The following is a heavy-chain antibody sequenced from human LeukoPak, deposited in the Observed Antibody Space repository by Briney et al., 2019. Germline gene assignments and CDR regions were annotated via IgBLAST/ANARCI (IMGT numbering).Heavy chain of an antibody. CDR2: ISPVSGVA. CDR1: GGTFSGYA. V-gene: IGHV1-69*13. Sequence: ASVKVSCKTSGGTFSGYAISWVRQAPGQGLEWMGGISPVSGVASPAQNFQDRVTISLDESANTVYVELRSLRFDDTAVYFCARGSGSNEWFDPWGQGTLVTVSS. CDR3: ARGSGSNEWFDP. J-gene: IGHJ5*02. D-gene: IGHD3-10*01.